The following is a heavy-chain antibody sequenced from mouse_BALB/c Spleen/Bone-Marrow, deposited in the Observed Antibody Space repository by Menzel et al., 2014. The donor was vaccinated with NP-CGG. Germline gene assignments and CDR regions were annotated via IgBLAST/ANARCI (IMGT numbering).Heavy chain of an antibody. CDR1: GYAFSSYW. Sequence: QVHVKQSGAELVRPGSSMKISCKASGYAFSSYWMNWVKQRPGQGLEWIGQIYPGDGDTNYNGKFKGKATLTADKSSSTAYMQLSSLTSEDSAVYFCARSDYYAMDYWGQGTSVTVSS. V-gene: IGHV1-80*01. CDR3: ARSDYYAMDY. J-gene: IGHJ4*01. CDR2: IYPGDGDT.